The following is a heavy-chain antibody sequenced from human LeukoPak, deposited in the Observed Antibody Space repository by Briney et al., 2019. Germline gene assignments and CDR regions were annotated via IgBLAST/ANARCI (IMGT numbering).Heavy chain of an antibody. Sequence: GGSLRLSCATSGFIFSSYAMSWVRQAPGRGLEWVSSISGSGGSIYYADSVKGRFTISRDNSKNTLYLQMNSLRAEDTAVYYCAKARGEQDGGSNYWGQGTQVIVSS. CDR1: GFIFSSYA. J-gene: IGHJ4*02. CDR2: ISGSGGSI. CDR3: AKARGEQDGGSNY. V-gene: IGHV3-23*01. D-gene: IGHD2-15*01.